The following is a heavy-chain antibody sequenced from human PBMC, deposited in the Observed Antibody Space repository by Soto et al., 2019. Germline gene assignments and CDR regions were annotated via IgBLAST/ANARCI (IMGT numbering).Heavy chain of an antibody. V-gene: IGHV1-2*02. CDR2: INPNSGGT. CDR3: ARGITMIVVAPLSH. Sequence: ASVKVSCKASGYTFTGYYMHWVRPAPGQGLEWMGWINPNSGGTNYAQKFQGRVTMTRDTSISTAYMELSRLRSDDTAVYYCARGITMIVVAPLSHWGQGTLVTVSS. D-gene: IGHD3-22*01. CDR1: GYTFTGYY. J-gene: IGHJ4*02.